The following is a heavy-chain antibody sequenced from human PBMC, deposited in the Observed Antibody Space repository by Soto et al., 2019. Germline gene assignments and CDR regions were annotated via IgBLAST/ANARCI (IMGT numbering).Heavy chain of an antibody. V-gene: IGHV3-48*02. J-gene: IGHJ6*02. Sequence: GGSLRLSCAGSGFTFSAYAMNWVRQDPGKGLEWVSYISSRSDTLYYADSVKGRFTISRDNAKNSVYLQVNNLRDEDTAVYYCARAWDIVILSVPIPNYNYGMDVWGQGNTVTVSS. CDR3: ARAWDIVILSVPIPNYNYGMDV. CDR2: ISSRSDTL. D-gene: IGHD2-15*01. CDR1: GFTFSAYA.